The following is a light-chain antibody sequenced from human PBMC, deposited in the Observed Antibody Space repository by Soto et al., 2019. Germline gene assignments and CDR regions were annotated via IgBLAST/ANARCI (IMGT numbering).Light chain of an antibody. CDR2: TAS. J-gene: IGKJ1*01. V-gene: IGKV1-39*01. CDR1: QPISDY. Sequence: DIQMTQSPSSLSASVGDRVTITCRTNQPISDYLNWYQQKPGKAPTLLIYTASNLQSGVPSRFSGSGSGTHFTLTISSLQPEDFATYYCQQHYNTPRTFGQGTKVDIK. CDR3: QQHYNTPRT.